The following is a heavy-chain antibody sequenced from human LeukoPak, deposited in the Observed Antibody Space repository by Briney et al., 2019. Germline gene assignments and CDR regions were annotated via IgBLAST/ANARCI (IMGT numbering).Heavy chain of an antibody. Sequence: LAGGSLRLSCTASGFTFGDYAMTWVRQAPGKGLEWVGFIRSKIYGGTPEYAASVKGRFTISRDDSKGIAYPQMDSLKTEDTAVYYCTRDQTPYYWGQGTLVTVSS. V-gene: IGHV3-49*04. CDR1: GFTFGDYA. J-gene: IGHJ4*02. CDR2: IRSKIYGGTP. CDR3: TRDQTPYY.